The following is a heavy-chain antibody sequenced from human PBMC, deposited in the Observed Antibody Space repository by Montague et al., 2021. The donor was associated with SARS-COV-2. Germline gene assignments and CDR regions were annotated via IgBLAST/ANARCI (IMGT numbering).Heavy chain of an antibody. V-gene: IGHV6-1*01. CDR1: GDSVVELRPT. D-gene: IGHD1-1*01. J-gene: IGHJ6*02. CDR3: TSGREGNYNVMDV. CDR2: TYFKKKRYN. Sequence: CAISGDSVVELRPTSDWHTPAPPTHRELVGRTYFKKKRYNDYAVSVRGRVTINPDTSKNQFSLQLNSVTPEDTAIYYCTSGREGNYNVMDVWGQGTTVTVSS.